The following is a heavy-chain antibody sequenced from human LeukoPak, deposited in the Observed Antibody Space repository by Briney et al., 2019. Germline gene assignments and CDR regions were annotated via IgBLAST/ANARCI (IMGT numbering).Heavy chain of an antibody. V-gene: IGHV4-39*07. Sequence: SETLSLTCTVSGGSISSSSYYWGWIRQPPGKGLEWIGSIYYSGSTYYNPSLKSRVTISVDTSKNQFSLKLSSVTAADTAVYYCARPRPNYDFWSGYYRTYAFDIWGQGTMVTVSS. D-gene: IGHD3-3*01. J-gene: IGHJ3*02. CDR3: ARPRPNYDFWSGYYRTYAFDI. CDR2: IYYSGST. CDR1: GGSISSSSYY.